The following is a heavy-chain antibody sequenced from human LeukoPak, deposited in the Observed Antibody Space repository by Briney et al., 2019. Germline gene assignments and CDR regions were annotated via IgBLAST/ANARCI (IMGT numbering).Heavy chain of an antibody. CDR1: GFTVGTYG. D-gene: IGHD3-10*01. CDR3: ARDYGNGMDA. V-gene: IGHV3-33*01. CDR2: MWVDGSKQ. Sequence: GGSLRLSCAASGFTVGTYGMHWVRQAPGKGLQWVAVMWVDGSKQYYADAVKGRFTISRDTSKNTLDLQMNSLRVEDTAVYYCARDYGNGMDAWGKGTTVTVSS. J-gene: IGHJ6*04.